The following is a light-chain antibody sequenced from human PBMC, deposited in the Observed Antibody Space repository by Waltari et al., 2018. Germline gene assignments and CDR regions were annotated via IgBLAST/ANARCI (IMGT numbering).Light chain of an antibody. J-gene: IGKJ5*01. Sequence: DIQMTQSPSSLSASLGDRVIITCRASETITNYLNWYQQKPGKGPKLLIYGASSLQSGVPSRFSGSGSGTEFTLTISNLQPEDFATYYCQQNYNFPTFGQGTRLEIK. V-gene: IGKV1-39*01. CDR2: GAS. CDR3: QQNYNFPT. CDR1: ETITNY.